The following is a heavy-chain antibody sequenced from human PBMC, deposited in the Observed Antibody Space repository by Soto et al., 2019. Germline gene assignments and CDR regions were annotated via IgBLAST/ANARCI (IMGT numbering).Heavy chain of an antibody. Sequence: QVQLVQSGAEVKKPGASVKVSCKASGYTFTSYYMHWVRQAPGQGLEWMGIINPSGGSTSYAQKFQGRVTMPRDTSTSTVYMELSSLRSEDTAVYYCARETSLDFWSGYYYGMDVWGQGTTVTVSS. CDR3: ARETSLDFWSGYYYGMDV. CDR2: INPSGGST. J-gene: IGHJ6*02. CDR1: GYTFTSYY. V-gene: IGHV1-46*01. D-gene: IGHD3-3*01.